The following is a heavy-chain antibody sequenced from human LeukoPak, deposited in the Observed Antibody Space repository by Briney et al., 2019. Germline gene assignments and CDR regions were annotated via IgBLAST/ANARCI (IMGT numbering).Heavy chain of an antibody. CDR3: AKAQGTNSWYDYYYYMDV. D-gene: IGHD6-13*01. Sequence: GGSLRLSCVASRFTFSSYAMSWVRQAPGKGLEWVSAISGNGGSTYYADSVKGRFTISRDNSKNTLYLQMNSLRAEDTAVYYCAKAQGTNSWYDYYYYMDVWGKGTTVTVSS. J-gene: IGHJ6*03. CDR2: ISGNGGST. CDR1: RFTFSSYA. V-gene: IGHV3-23*01.